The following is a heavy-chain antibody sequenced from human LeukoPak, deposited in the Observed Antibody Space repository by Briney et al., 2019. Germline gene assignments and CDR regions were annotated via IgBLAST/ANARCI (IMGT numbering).Heavy chain of an antibody. CDR3: TSYSDHPV. CDR1: GFIFSNYW. V-gene: IGHV3-7*05. Sequence: GGSLRLSCTATGFIFSNYWMSWVRQAPGKGLEWVANIKQDGREQYYVDSLKGRFTISRDSSKNVLYIQMNSLRVEDTALYYCTSYSDHPVWGQGTLVTVSS. D-gene: IGHD4-11*01. J-gene: IGHJ4*02. CDR2: IKQDGREQ.